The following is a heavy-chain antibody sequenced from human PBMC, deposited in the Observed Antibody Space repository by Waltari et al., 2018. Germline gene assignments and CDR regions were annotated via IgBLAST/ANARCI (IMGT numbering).Heavy chain of an antibody. CDR2: INHMGST. V-gene: IGHV4-34*01. CDR1: GGSFSGYY. D-gene: IGHD7-27*01. CDR3: ARDATNWNWFDP. J-gene: IGHJ5*02. Sequence: QVQLQQWGAGLLKPSETLSLTCAVYGGSFSGYYWSWIRQPPGKGLEWIGEINHMGSTNYNPSLKSRVTISVDTSKNQFSLKLSSVTAADTAVYYCARDATNWNWFDPWGQGTLVTVSS.